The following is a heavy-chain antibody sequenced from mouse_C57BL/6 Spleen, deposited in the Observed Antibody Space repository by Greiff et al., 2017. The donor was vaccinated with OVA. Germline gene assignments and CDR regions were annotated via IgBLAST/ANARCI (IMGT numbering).Heavy chain of an antibody. D-gene: IGHD2-5*01. J-gene: IGHJ1*03. CDR3: ARGYSNSYWYFDV. CDR1: GFTFSDYG. V-gene: IGHV5-17*01. Sequence: EVHLVESGGGLVKPGGSLKLSCAASGFTFSDYGMHWVRQAPEKGLEWVAYISSGSSTIYYADTVKGRFTISRDNAKNTLFLQMTSLRSEDTAMYYCARGYSNSYWYFDVWGTGTTVTVSS. CDR2: ISSGSSTI.